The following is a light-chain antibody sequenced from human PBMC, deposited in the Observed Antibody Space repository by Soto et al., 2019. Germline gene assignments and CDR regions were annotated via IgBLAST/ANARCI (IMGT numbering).Light chain of an antibody. V-gene: IGLV2-14*01. CDR1: SSDVGAYNY. J-gene: IGLJ1*01. CDR2: DVS. Sequence: QSVLTQPASVSGSPGQSITISCTGTSSDVGAYNYVSWYQQHPGKAPKVLIYDVSNRPSGVSNRFSASKSGNTASLTISGLQAEDDGDYYCSSYTSSSTQVFGTGTKLTVL. CDR3: SSYTSSSTQV.